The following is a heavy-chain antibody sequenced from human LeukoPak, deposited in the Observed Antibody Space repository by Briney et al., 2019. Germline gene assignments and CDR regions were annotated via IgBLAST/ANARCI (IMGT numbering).Heavy chain of an antibody. CDR2: INHSGST. V-gene: IGHV4-34*01. D-gene: IGHD3-22*01. CDR1: GGSFSGYY. J-gene: IGHJ4*02. Sequence: PSETLSLTCAVYGGSFSGYYWSWIRQPPGKGLEWIGEINHSGSTNYNPSLKSRVTVSVDTSKNQFSLKLSSVTAADTAVYYCARGPWYYYDSSGYLYWGQGTLVTVSS. CDR3: ARGPWYYYDSSGYLY.